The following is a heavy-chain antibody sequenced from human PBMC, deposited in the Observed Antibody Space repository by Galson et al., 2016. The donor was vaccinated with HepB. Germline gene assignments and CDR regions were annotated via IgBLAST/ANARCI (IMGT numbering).Heavy chain of an antibody. CDR3: AYYGHYGGPFDP. D-gene: IGHD4-17*01. J-gene: IGHJ5*02. CDR1: RFTLSTSA. V-gene: IGHV3-23*01. Sequence: SLRLSCAASRFTLSTSAMSWVRQAPGKGLEWVSAISGRGGSTYYSDSVKGRFTISRDNSKNTLYLQMNSLRAEDTAIYYCAYYGHYGGPFDPWGQGTLVTVSS. CDR2: ISGRGGST.